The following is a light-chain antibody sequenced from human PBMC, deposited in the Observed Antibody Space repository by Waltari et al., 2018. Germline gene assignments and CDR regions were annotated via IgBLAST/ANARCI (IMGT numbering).Light chain of an antibody. CDR1: QSILTW. Sequence: DIQMTQSPSTLSASVGDRVTITCRASQSILTWLAWYQQKPGKAPRLLIYKASSLESGVPSRFSGSGSVTEFTLTISSLQPDDFATYYCQQYNSYSPVLTFGGGTKVEIK. CDR2: KAS. J-gene: IGKJ4*01. V-gene: IGKV1-5*03. CDR3: QQYNSYSPVLT.